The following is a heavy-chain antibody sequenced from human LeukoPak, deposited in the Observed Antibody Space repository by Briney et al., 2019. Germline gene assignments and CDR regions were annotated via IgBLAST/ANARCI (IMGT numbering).Heavy chain of an antibody. CDR3: ARDIAAAGHWFDP. D-gene: IGHD6-13*01. CDR2: IYYSGST. CDR1: GGSISSSSYY. Sequence: SETLSLTCTVSGGSISSSSYYWGWIRQPPGKGLEWIGSIYYSGSTYYNPSLKSRVTISVDTSKNQFSLKLSSVTAPDTAVYYCARDIAAAGHWFDPWGQGTLVTVSS. J-gene: IGHJ5*02. V-gene: IGHV4-39*07.